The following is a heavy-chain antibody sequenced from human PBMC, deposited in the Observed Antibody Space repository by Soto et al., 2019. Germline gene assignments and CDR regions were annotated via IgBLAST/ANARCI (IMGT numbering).Heavy chain of an antibody. CDR3: ARVPGRL. Sequence: QLVETGGGRIQPGTSLTLSCAASGFSVSRNYMTWVRQAPGKGLEWVSFVYSGGATFYADSVKGRFILSRDDSQNTMYLQMHNLRADDTAVYYFARVPGRLWGRGTLVTVAS. J-gene: IGHJ4*02. CDR1: GFSVSRNY. D-gene: IGHD3-10*01. V-gene: IGHV3-53*02. CDR2: VYSGGAT.